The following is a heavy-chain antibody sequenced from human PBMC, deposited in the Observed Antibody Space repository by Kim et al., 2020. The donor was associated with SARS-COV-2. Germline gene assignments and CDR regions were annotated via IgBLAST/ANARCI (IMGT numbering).Heavy chain of an antibody. Sequence: GGSLRLSCAASGFTFSSYWMHWVRQAPGKGLVWVSRINSDGSSTSYADSVKGRFTISRDNAKNTLYLQMNSLRAEDTAVYYCARVGGYSSGWSNNYYYYGMDVWGQGTTVTVSS. CDR1: GFTFSSYW. CDR2: INSDGSST. V-gene: IGHV3-74*01. D-gene: IGHD6-19*01. J-gene: IGHJ6*02. CDR3: ARVGGYSSGWSNNYYYYGMDV.